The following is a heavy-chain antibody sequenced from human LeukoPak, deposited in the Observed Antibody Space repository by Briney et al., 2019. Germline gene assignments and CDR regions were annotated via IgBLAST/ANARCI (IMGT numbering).Heavy chain of an antibody. CDR1: GFTVSSNY. Sequence: GGSLRLSCAASGFTVSSNYMSWVRQAPGKGVEWVSVIYSGGSAYYADSVKGRFTISRDNSKNTLYLQMNSLRAEDTAVYYCARDLTYMTNAFDIWGQGTMVTVSS. CDR2: IYSGGSA. J-gene: IGHJ3*02. CDR3: ARDLTYMTNAFDI. V-gene: IGHV3-53*01. D-gene: IGHD4-11*01.